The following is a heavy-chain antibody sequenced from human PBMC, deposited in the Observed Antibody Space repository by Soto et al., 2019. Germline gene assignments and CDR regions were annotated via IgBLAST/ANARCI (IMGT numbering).Heavy chain of an antibody. CDR1: GYTFTSYG. J-gene: IGHJ6*02. CDR2: ISAYNGNT. Sequence: ASVKVSCKASGYTFTSYGISWVRQAPGQGLEWMGWISAYNGNTNYAQKLQGRVTMTTDTSTSTAYMELRSLRSDDTAVYYCARDQKNYYDSSGYIRYYYYGMDVWGQGTTVTVS. D-gene: IGHD3-22*01. V-gene: IGHV1-18*01. CDR3: ARDQKNYYDSSGYIRYYYYGMDV.